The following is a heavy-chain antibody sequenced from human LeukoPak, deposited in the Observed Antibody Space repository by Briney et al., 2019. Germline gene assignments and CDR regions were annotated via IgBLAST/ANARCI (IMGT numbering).Heavy chain of an antibody. V-gene: IGHV3-20*04. CDR2: INWNGGST. CDR3: ARGQNYYGSGSQTFDI. CDR1: GSTFDDYG. J-gene: IGHJ3*02. D-gene: IGHD3-10*01. Sequence: GGSLRLSCAASGSTFDDYGRSWVRQAPGKGLEWVSGINWNGGSTGYADSVKGRFSISRDNAKNSLYLQVSSLRAEDTAWYYCARGQNYYGSGSQTFDIWGQGTMVTVSS.